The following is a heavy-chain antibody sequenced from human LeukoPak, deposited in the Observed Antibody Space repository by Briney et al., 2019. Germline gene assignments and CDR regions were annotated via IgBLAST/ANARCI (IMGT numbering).Heavy chain of an antibody. CDR1: GYTFTSYG. J-gene: IGHJ6*03. Sequence: GASVKVSCKASGYTFTSYGISWVRQSPGQGLEWMGWISAYNGNTNYAQKLQGRVTMTTDTSTSTAYMELRSLRSDDTAVYYCATVAAYYYYMDVWGKGTTVTVSS. CDR3: ATVAAYYYYMDV. CDR2: ISAYNGNT. V-gene: IGHV1-18*01. D-gene: IGHD6-25*01.